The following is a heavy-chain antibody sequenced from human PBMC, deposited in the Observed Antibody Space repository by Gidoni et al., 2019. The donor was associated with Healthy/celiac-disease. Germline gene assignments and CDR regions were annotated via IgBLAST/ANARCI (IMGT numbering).Heavy chain of an antibody. CDR3: ARSTYYDFWSGYSNGFDP. Sequence: QVQLQESGPGLVKPSETLSLTCTVSGCSISSYYWSWIRQPPGKGLEWIGYIYYSGSTNYNPSLKSRVTISVDTSKNQFSLKLSSVTAADTAVYYCARSTYYDFWSGYSNGFDPWGQGTLVTVSS. CDR1: GCSISSYY. CDR2: IYYSGST. D-gene: IGHD3-3*01. J-gene: IGHJ5*02. V-gene: IGHV4-59*01.